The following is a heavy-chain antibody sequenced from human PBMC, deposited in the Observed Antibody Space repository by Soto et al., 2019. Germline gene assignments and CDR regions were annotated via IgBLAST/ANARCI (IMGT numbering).Heavy chain of an antibody. CDR1: GFSLTTSGVG. J-gene: IGHJ4*02. CDR3: AHRILRTVFGLVTTTAIYFDF. D-gene: IGHD3-3*01. V-gene: IGHV2-5*02. Sequence: QITLNESGPTVVKPAEPLTLTCTFSGFSLTTSGVGVGWIRQSPGKAPEWLALIYWEDDKRYSASLKSRLTSTKDTSTNQVVLTMASVDPADTATYYCAHRILRTVFGLVTTTAIYFDFWGQGTPVVVSS. CDR2: IYWEDDK.